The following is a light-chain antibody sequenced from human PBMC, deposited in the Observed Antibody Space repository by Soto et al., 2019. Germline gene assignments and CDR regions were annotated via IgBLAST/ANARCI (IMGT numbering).Light chain of an antibody. V-gene: IGLV4-69*01. Sequence: QLVLTQSPSASASLGASVKLTCTLSSGHSSYAIAWHQQQPEKGHRYLMKLNSDGSHSKGGGIPDRFSGSSSGAERYLTISSLQSEDEADYYCQTWGTGIPNVLFGGGTKLTVL. CDR1: SGHSSYA. CDR2: LNSDGSH. J-gene: IGLJ2*01. CDR3: QTWGTGIPNVL.